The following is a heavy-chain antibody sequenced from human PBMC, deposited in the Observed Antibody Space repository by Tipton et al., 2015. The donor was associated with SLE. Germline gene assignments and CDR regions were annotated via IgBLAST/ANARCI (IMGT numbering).Heavy chain of an antibody. Sequence: LRLSCTVSGGSISSGSYYWSWIRQPAGKGLEWIGYIYTSGSTNYSPSLKSRVTISVDTSKNQFSLKLSSVTAADTAVYYCAREKDYSDAFDIWGQGTMVTVSS. V-gene: IGHV4-61*09. CDR3: AREKDYSDAFDI. CDR1: GGSISSGSYY. D-gene: IGHD4-11*01. CDR2: IYTSGST. J-gene: IGHJ3*02.